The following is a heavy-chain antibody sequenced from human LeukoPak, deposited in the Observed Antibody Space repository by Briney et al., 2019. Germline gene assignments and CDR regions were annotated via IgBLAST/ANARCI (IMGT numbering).Heavy chain of an antibody. V-gene: IGHV3-48*04. J-gene: IGHJ4*02. CDR3: ANENYYGSGSYADH. CDR2: ISSSSSTI. Sequence: GRSLRPSCAASGFTFSSYAMHWVRQAPGKGLEWVSYISSSSSTIFYAASVKGRFTISRDNAKNSLYLQMNSLRAEDTAVYYCANENYYGSGSYADHWGQGTLVTVSS. CDR1: GFTFSSYA. D-gene: IGHD3-10*01.